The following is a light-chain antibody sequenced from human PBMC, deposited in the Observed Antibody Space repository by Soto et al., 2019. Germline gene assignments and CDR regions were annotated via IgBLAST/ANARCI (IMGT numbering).Light chain of an antibody. J-gene: IGLJ1*01. CDR2: SNT. CDR1: SSNIGSNT. V-gene: IGLV1-44*01. CDR3: AAWDDSLKGDV. Sequence: QSVLTQPPSASGTPGQRVTISCSGSSSNIGSNTVNWYQQLPGTAPKLLIYSNTQRPSGVPDRFSGSKSGTSASLAISGLQSEDEADYYCAAWDDSLKGDVFGTGTKLTVL.